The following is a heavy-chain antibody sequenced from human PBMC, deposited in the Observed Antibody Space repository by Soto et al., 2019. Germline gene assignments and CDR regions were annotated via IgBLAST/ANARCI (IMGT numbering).Heavy chain of an antibody. CDR2: ISGSGGSE. CDR1: GFTFTSYA. J-gene: IGHJ6*02. Sequence: GGSLRLSCAVSGFTFTSYAMTWVRQAPGKGLEWVSAISGSGGSEFYADSVKGRFTISRDNSKNTLYLQMKCLRAEDTALYYCAKGDTTMITDYYAMDVWGQGTTVTVSS. V-gene: IGHV3-23*01. D-gene: IGHD5-18*01. CDR3: AKGDTTMITDYYAMDV.